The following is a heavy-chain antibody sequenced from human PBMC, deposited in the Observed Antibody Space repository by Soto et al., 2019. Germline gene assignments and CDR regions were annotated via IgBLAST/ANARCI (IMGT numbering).Heavy chain of an antibody. CDR2: IYYSGST. D-gene: IGHD2-15*01. J-gene: IGHJ2*01. Sequence: QVQLQESGPGLVKPSETLSLTCTVSGGSISSYYWSWIRQPPGKGLELIGYIYYSGSTKYNPSLKRRVTISLDTSRNQVSLKLSFVAAADTAVYYCARGISTVVAPGWYFDLWGRGTLVTVSS. CDR1: GGSISSYY. CDR3: ARGISTVVAPGWYFDL. V-gene: IGHV4-59*01.